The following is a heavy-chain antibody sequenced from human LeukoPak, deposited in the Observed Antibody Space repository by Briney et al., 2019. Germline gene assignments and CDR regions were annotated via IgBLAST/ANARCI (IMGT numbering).Heavy chain of an antibody. CDR2: ISSGGHYI. CDR1: RFTFDIYS. J-gene: IGHJ4*02. Sequence: GGSLRLSCEASRFTFDIYSMSWVRQAPGKGLEWVSSISSGGHYIYYADSMKGRFTISRDNAKNSVYLQINSLRAEDMALYYCAKASENYEILTGHFDYWGQGTLVTVSS. CDR3: AKASENYEILTGHFDY. V-gene: IGHV3-21*04. D-gene: IGHD3-9*01.